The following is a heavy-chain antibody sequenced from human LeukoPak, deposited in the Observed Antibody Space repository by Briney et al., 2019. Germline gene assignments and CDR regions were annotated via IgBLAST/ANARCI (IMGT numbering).Heavy chain of an antibody. Sequence: ASVKVSCKASGYTFTGYYMHWVRQAPGQGLEWMGWINPNSDGTNYAQKFQGRVTMTRDTSITTAYMELSRLRSDDSALYYCARSLYSGSYYRFGYWGQGTLVTVSS. CDR3: ARSLYSGSYYRFGY. V-gene: IGHV1-2*02. J-gene: IGHJ4*02. CDR2: INPNSDGT. CDR1: GYTFTGYY. D-gene: IGHD1-26*01.